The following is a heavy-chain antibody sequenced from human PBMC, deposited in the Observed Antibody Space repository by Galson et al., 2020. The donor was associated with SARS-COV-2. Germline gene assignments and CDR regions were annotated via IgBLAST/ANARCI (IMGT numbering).Heavy chain of an antibody. D-gene: IGHD3-10*01. CDR2: INHSGSS. J-gene: IGHJ6*02. CDR1: GGSFSGYY. CDR3: AKRNELGWFGQLLLSSYNYGMDV. Sequence: SETLSLTCAVYGGSFSGYYWTWIRQPPGKGLEWLGEINHSGSSNYNPSLKSRVTMSVDTSKNQFSLKLSSVTAADTGVYYCAKRNELGWFGQLLLSSYNYGMDVCGQGTTVTFSS. V-gene: IGHV4-34*01.